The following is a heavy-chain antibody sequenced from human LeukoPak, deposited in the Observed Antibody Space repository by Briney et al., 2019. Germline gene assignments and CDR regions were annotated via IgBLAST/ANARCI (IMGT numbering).Heavy chain of an antibody. Sequence: GGSLRLSCAASGFTFSNYWMGWVRQAPGKRLEWVANMNIDGSEKYYADSVKGRFSISRDNARNSVYLQMASLRAEDTAVYYCARDTAVWDYWGQGTLVTVSS. CDR3: ARDTAVWDY. CDR2: MNIDGSEK. J-gene: IGHJ4*02. CDR1: GFTFSNYW. V-gene: IGHV3-7*01.